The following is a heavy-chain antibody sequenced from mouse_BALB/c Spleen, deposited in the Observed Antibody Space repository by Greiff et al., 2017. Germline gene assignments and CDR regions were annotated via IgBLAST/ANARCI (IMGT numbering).Heavy chain of an antibody. J-gene: IGHJ1*01. D-gene: IGHD1-1*01. V-gene: IGHV1-87*01. CDR2: IYPGDGDT. CDR1: GYTFTSYW. CDR3: AREGRYYGSSNWYFDV. Sequence: QVQLQQSGAELARPGASVKLSCKASGYTFTSYWMQWVKQRPGQGLEWIGAIYPGDGDTRYTQKFKGKATLTADKSSSTAYMQLSSLASEDSAVYYCAREGRYYGSSNWYFDVWGAGTTVTVSS.